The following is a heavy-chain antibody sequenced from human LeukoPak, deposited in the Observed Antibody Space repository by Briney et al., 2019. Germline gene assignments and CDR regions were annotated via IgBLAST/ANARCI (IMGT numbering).Heavy chain of an antibody. D-gene: IGHD5-24*01. Sequence: GGSLRLSCAASGFTLSDYYMTWIRQAPGKGLEWVSYSSSSGSYTNYADSVKGRFTISRDNAKSSLFLQMNSLRAEDTAVYYCARARLTGGYNFYFDFGGQGMLVTVSS. V-gene: IGHV3-11*06. CDR1: GFTLSDYY. CDR3: ARARLTGGYNFYFDF. CDR2: SSSSGSYT. J-gene: IGHJ4*02.